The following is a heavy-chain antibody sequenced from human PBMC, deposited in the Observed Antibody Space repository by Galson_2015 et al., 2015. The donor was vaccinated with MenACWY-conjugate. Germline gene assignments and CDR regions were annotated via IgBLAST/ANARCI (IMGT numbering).Heavy chain of an antibody. CDR3: SRGYDRVCLFRG. V-gene: IGHV3-53*01. CDR1: GFSVTDNC. J-gene: IGHJ4*01. D-gene: IGHD3-10*01. CDR2: VDRVGAT. Sequence: SLRLSCAVSGFSVTDNCLSWVRQAPGKGPEWIAMVDRVGATIYADSVRGRFTVSRDNFKNTVILQMNSLRAEGTAVYRGSRGYDRVCLFRGWGQGGQVTGS.